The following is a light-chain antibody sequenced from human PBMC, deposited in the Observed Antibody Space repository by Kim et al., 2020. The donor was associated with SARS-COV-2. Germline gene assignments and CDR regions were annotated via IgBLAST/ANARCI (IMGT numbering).Light chain of an antibody. CDR2: DVS. Sequence: QSITIACTGTSSDVGGYNYVSWYQQHPGKAPKLMIYDVSNRPSGVSNRFSGSKSGNTASLTISGLQAEDEADYYCSSYTSSSTLDVFGTGTKVTVL. CDR3: SSYTSSSTLDV. J-gene: IGLJ1*01. CDR1: SSDVGGYNY. V-gene: IGLV2-14*03.